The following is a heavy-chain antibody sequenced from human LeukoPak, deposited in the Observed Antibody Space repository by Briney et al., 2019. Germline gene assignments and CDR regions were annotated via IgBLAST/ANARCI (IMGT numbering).Heavy chain of an antibody. D-gene: IGHD2-2*01. J-gene: IGHJ4*02. CDR2: ISGRGASK. CDR3: AKGVVVAPDVTPFDY. CDR1: GFTFSSFG. Sequence: GGSLRLSCAVSGFTFSSFGMKWVRQAPGKGLEWVSGISGRGASKYYADSVKGRFTISRDNSKNTLYLQMNSLRAKDTAVYYCAKGVVVAPDVTPFDYWGQGTLVTVSS. V-gene: IGHV3-23*01.